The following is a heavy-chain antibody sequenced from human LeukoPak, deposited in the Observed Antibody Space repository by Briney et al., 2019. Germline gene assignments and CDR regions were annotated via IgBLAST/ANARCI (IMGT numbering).Heavy chain of an antibody. CDR2: IYYSGST. CDR3: AREEGSSSWDY. D-gene: IGHD6-6*01. V-gene: IGHV4-39*07. CDR1: GGSISSSSYY. Sequence: SETLSLTCTVSGGSISSSSYYWGWIRQPPGKGLEWIGSIYYSGSTYYNPSLKSRVTISVDTSKNQFSLKLSSVIAADTAVYYCAREEGSSSWDYWGQGTLVTVSS. J-gene: IGHJ4*02.